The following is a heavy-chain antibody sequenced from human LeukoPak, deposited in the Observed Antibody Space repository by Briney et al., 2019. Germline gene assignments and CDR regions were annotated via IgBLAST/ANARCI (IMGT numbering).Heavy chain of an antibody. D-gene: IGHD1-7*01. CDR1: GFTFSSYA. J-gene: IGHJ5*02. CDR3: ARVGGELELPANWFDP. CDR2: ISGSGGST. Sequence: GGSLKLSCAASGFTFSSYAMSWVRQAPGKGLEWVSAISGSGGSTYYADSVKGRFTISRDNSKNTLYLQMNSLRAEDTAVYYCARVGGELELPANWFDPWGQGTLVTVSS. V-gene: IGHV3-23*01.